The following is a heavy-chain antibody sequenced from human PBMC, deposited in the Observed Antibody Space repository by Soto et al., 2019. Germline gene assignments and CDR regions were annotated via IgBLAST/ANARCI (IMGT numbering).Heavy chain of an antibody. J-gene: IGHJ6*02. CDR3: ASSCHFGGGSCYWYGMDV. Sequence: SETLSLTCTVSGGSIISGVYYWSWIRQHPGKGLEWIGYIYYSGSTYYNPSLKSRVTISVDTSKNQFSLKLSSVTAADTAVYYCASSCHFGGGSCYWYGMDVWGHGTTVTVSS. V-gene: IGHV4-31*03. D-gene: IGHD2-15*01. CDR1: GGSIISGVYY. CDR2: IYYSGST.